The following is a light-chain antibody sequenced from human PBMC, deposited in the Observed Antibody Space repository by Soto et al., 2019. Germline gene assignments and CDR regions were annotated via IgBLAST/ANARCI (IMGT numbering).Light chain of an antibody. V-gene: IGKV4-1*01. J-gene: IGKJ2*01. CDR2: WAS. CDR3: QQYYTTPPMYT. Sequence: DLVITQSPDSLAFSLGERATINCKSSQSVLYSSNNKNYLAWYQQKPGQPPKLLIYWASTRESGVPDRFSGSGSGTDFTLTISSLQAEDVAVYYCQQYYTTPPMYTFGQGTKVDIK. CDR1: QSVLYSSNNKNY.